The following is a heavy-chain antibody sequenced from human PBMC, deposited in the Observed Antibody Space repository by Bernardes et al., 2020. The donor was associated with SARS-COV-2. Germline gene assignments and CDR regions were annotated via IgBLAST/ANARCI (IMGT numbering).Heavy chain of an antibody. D-gene: IGHD3-16*01. Sequence: INKKKSEKYYVDSVKGRFTISRENAKNSLYLQMTSLRAADTAVYYCARDSVLSPRGSNYYYYGMDVWGQGTTVTVSS. CDR2: INKKKSEK. CDR3: ARDSVLSPRGSNYYYYGMDV. J-gene: IGHJ6*02. V-gene: IGHV3-7*01.